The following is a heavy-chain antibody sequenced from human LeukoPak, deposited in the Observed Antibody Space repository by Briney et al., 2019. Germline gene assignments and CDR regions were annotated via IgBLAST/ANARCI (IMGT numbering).Heavy chain of an antibody. CDR2: MNPNSGNT. V-gene: IGHV1-8*03. CDR3: ARSPSSSSWGYYYYYYMDV. D-gene: IGHD6-13*01. J-gene: IGHJ6*03. Sequence: GASVKVSCKASGYTFTSYDINWVRQATGQGLEWMGWMNPNSGNTGYAQKFQGRVTITRNTSISTAYMELSSLRSEDTAVYYCARSPSSSSWGYYYYYYMDVWGKGTTVTVSS. CDR1: GYTFTSYD.